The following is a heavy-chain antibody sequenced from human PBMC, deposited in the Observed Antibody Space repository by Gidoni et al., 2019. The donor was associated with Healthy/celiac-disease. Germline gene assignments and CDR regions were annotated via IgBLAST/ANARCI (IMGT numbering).Heavy chain of an antibody. CDR3: ARGYRGYSYGSAFDI. CDR1: GGSFSGYY. Sequence: QVQLQQWGAGLLKPSETLSLTCAVYGGSFSGYYWSWIRQPPGKGLEWIGEINHSGSTNYNPSLKSRVTISVDTSKNQFSLKLSSVTAADTAVYYCARGYRGYSYGSAFDIWGQGTMVTVSS. CDR2: INHSGST. D-gene: IGHD5-18*01. V-gene: IGHV4-34*01. J-gene: IGHJ3*02.